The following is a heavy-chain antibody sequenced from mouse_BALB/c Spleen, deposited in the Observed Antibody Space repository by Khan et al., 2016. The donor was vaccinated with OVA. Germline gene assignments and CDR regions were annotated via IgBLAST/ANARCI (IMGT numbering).Heavy chain of an antibody. Sequence: QVQLKQSGPGLVQPSQSLSITCTVSGFSLTNYSLHWVRQSPGKGLEWLGVLWSAGGQAYNAASLSRLTTRRDNSGTHVSFKMNSLQPNDTAIYYCARRGYDYGRGALFAYWGQGTLVTVSA. CDR2: LWSAGGQ. CDR1: GFSLTNYS. V-gene: IGHV2-2*02. J-gene: IGHJ3*01. CDR3: ARRGYDYGRGALFAY. D-gene: IGHD2-4*01.